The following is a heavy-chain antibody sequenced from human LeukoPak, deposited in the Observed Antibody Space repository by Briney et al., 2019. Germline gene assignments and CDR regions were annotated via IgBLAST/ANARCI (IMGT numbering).Heavy chain of an antibody. CDR2: INYDGSDT. V-gene: IGHV3-74*01. CDR1: GFTFSNYA. D-gene: IGHD6-13*01. J-gene: IGHJ4*02. Sequence: GGSLRLSCAASGFTFSNYAMSWVRQAPGKGLVWVSGINYDGSDTRYADTVKGRFTISRDNAKNTLYLQMNSLRAEDTAVYYCQRDFMTAAGIHWGQGTLVTVSS. CDR3: QRDFMTAAGIH.